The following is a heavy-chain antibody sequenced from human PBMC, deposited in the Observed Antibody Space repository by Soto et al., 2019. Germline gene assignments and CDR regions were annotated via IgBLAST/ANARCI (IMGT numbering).Heavy chain of an antibody. Sequence: GGSLRLSCAASGFTFSSYSMNWVRQAPGKGLEWVSYISSSSSTIYYADSVKGRFTISRDNAKNSLYLQMNSLRAEDTAVYYCAREGCSGGSCGDAFDIWGQGTMVTVSS. D-gene: IGHD2-15*01. CDR1: GFTFSSYS. CDR2: ISSSSSTI. V-gene: IGHV3-48*01. CDR3: AREGCSGGSCGDAFDI. J-gene: IGHJ3*02.